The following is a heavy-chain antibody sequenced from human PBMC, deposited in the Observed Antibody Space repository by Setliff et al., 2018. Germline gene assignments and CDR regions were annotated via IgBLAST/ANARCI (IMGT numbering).Heavy chain of an antibody. D-gene: IGHD1-20*01. J-gene: IGHJ4*01. CDR2: IGESGNNI. V-gene: IGHV3-48*04. CDR1: GFSFSRHW. CDR3: ARGGNNWNDPDY. Sequence: GGSLRLSCVVSGFSFSRHWMSWVRQAPGKGLEWVSYIGESGNNIHYADSVKGRFTISRDNAKNSLYLQMNSLRVEETALYYCARGGNNWNDPDYRGHGTLVTVSS.